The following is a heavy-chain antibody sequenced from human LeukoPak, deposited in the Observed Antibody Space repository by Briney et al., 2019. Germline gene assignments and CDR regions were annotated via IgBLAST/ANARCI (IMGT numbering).Heavy chain of an antibody. V-gene: IGHV3-30-3*01. CDR3: ARAPITMVRGVVFDY. CDR2: ISYDGSNK. J-gene: IGHJ4*02. D-gene: IGHD3-10*01. CDR1: GFTFSSYA. Sequence: PGGSLRLSCAVSGFTFSSYAMHWVRQAPGKGLEWVAVISYDGSNKYYADSVKGRFTISRDNSKNTLYLQMNSLRAEDTAVYYCARAPITMVRGVVFDYWGQGTLVTVSS.